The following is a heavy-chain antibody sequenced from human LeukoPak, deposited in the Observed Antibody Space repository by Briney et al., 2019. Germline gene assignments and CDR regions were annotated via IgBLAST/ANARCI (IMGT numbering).Heavy chain of an antibody. CDR3: AKGGWELLRTSYFDY. J-gene: IGHJ4*02. Sequence: GRSLRLSCAASAFTFSYYGMHWVRQAPGKGLEWVAVIWSNGNDKYYIDSVKGRFTVSRDNAKNSLYLQMNSLRAEDTALYYCAKGGWELLRTSYFDYWGQGTLVTVSS. D-gene: IGHD1-26*01. V-gene: IGHV3-33*03. CDR1: AFTFSYYG. CDR2: IWSNGNDK.